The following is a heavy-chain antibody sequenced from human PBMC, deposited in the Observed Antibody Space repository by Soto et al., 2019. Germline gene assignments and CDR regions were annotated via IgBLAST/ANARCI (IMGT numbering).Heavy chain of an antibody. J-gene: IGHJ4*02. D-gene: IGHD5-12*01. V-gene: IGHV3-48*02. Sequence: PGGSLRLSCAASGFTFSAHSMNWVRQAPGKGLDWVSYISSTSSAIYYADSVKGRFTISRDNANNSLYLQMNSLRNEDTAVYYCARDGGYSGYDIDYWGQGTLVTVSS. CDR1: GFTFSAHS. CDR2: ISSTSSAI. CDR3: ARDGGYSGYDIDY.